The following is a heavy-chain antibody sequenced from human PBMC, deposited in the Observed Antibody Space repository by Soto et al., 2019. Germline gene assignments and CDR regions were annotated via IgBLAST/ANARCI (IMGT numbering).Heavy chain of an antibody. CDR3: ARGGYYDSSGSRNYYNYGMNV. V-gene: IGHV1-18*01. Sequence: QVQLVQSGAEVKKPGASVKVSCKASGYTFSSYGINWVRQAPGQGLEWLGWISAYDGNTKYAQILQGRVSMTTDTSTETAYMELRSLRSDDTAVYYCARGGYYDSSGSRNYYNYGMNVCGQGTTVTVSS. CDR1: GYTFSSYG. CDR2: ISAYDGNT. D-gene: IGHD3-22*01. J-gene: IGHJ6*02.